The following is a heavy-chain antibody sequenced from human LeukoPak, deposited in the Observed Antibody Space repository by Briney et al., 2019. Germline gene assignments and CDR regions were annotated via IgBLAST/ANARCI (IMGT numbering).Heavy chain of an antibody. Sequence: SSETLSLTCTVSGGSISSPYWSWIRQPPGKGLEWIGYIHSSWSTNYNPSLQSRVTISLDTSKNNSSLRLSTVTAADTAVYYCSRSIEASQPPYYNYYSMDVWGKGTTVTVSS. CDR1: GGSISSPY. CDR3: SRSIEASQPPYYNYYSMDV. CDR2: IHSSWST. V-gene: IGHV4-4*08. D-gene: IGHD2-2*01. J-gene: IGHJ6*03.